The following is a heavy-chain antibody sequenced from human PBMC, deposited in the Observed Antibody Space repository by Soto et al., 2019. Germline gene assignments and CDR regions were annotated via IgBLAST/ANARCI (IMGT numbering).Heavy chain of an antibody. CDR2: ISSSSNTI. Sequence: EVQLVESGGGLVQPGGSLRLSCAASGFTFSTYSMNWVRQAPGKGLEWISYISSSSNTIYYADSVKGRFTISRDNDKSSLYLQMNSLRAEDTAVYYWALRAGPLGGQGTLVTVSS. D-gene: IGHD6-13*01. V-gene: IGHV3-48*01. CDR1: GFTFSTYS. J-gene: IGHJ4*02. CDR3: ALRAGPL.